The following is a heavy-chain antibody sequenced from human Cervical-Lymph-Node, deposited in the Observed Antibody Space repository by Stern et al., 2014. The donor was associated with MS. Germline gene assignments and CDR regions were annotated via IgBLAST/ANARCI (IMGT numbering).Heavy chain of an antibody. V-gene: IGHV1-8*01. Sequence: VQLVESGAEVKKPGASVKGSWKASGYTFPSYDINWVRQAPGQGPEWMGWMKPNSGNTGYAQKFQGRVTMTRNTSISTAYMELSSLRSEDTAVYYYARGDVLLWFGELLRWFDPWGQGTLVTVSS. CDR1: GYTFPSYD. J-gene: IGHJ5*02. CDR3: ARGDVLLWFGELLRWFDP. D-gene: IGHD3-10*01. CDR2: MKPNSGNT.